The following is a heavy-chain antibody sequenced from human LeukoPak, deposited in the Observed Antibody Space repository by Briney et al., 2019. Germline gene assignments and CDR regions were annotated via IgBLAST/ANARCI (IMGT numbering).Heavy chain of an antibody. Sequence: PGGSLRLSCVASGFTFSDYEMHWIRQAPGKGLEWVSYITKTGASIYYAPSVRGRFTISSDPADNSLYLQMNSLRAEDSALYYCARGRILRAESFFAFWGQGTLVTVSS. V-gene: IGHV3-48*03. J-gene: IGHJ4*02. CDR3: ARGRILRAESFFAF. CDR2: ITKTGASI. CDR1: GFTFSDYE. D-gene: IGHD3-10*01.